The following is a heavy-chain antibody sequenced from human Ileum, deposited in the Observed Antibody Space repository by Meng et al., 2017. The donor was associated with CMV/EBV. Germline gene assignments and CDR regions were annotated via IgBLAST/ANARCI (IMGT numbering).Heavy chain of an antibody. Sequence: ASVKVSCKASGYTLNNYDVNWVRQVTGRGLEWMGWMSPNGGRTGYAPKFQGRVTMTWNTSITTAYMELRSLTFEDTAVYYCGGGRIHDYWGQGTLVTVSS. D-gene: IGHD5-18*01. CDR2: MSPNGGRT. V-gene: IGHV1-8*01. CDR1: GYTLNNYD. J-gene: IGHJ4*02. CDR3: GGGRIHDY.